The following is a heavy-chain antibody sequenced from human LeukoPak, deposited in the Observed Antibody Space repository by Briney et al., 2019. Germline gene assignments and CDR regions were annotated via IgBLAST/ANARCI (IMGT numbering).Heavy chain of an antibody. CDR1: GFTFDDYA. J-gene: IGHJ4*02. V-gene: IGHV3-9*01. Sequence: PGRSLRLSCAASGFTFDDYAMHWVRQAPGKGLEWVSGISWNSGSIGYADSVKGRFTISRDNAKNSLYLQMNSLRAEDTAVYYCARGRDGYIFDYWGQGTLVTVSS. D-gene: IGHD5-24*01. CDR3: ARGRDGYIFDY. CDR2: ISWNSGSI.